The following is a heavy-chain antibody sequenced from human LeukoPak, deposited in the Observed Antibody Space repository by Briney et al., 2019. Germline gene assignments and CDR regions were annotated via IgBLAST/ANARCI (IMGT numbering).Heavy chain of an antibody. CDR3: VREGSENTFDL. Sequence: PGGSLRLSCAASGFTVSSNYMSWVRQAPGKGLEWVSVIYSGGSTYYADSVKGRFTISRDNSKNTLYLQMNSLRPEDAAVYYCVREGSENTFDLWGHGTVVTVSS. CDR1: GFTVSSNY. V-gene: IGHV3-66*01. CDR2: IYSGGST. J-gene: IGHJ3*01. D-gene: IGHD2-15*01.